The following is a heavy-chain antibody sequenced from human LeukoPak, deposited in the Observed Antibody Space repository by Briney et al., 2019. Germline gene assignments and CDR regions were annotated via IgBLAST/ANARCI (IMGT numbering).Heavy chain of an antibody. CDR2: INTDGTDT. CDR1: SFSFNSYW. CDR3: ARVGGSYSIDY. V-gene: IGHV3-74*01. D-gene: IGHD1-26*01. J-gene: IGHJ4*02. Sequence: GGSLRLSCAASSFSFNSYWLLWVRRAPGKGLVWVSRINTDGTDTTYADSVKGRFTISRDNAKNTVFLQMSSLRAEDTAVYYCARVGGSYSIDYWGQGTLATVSS.